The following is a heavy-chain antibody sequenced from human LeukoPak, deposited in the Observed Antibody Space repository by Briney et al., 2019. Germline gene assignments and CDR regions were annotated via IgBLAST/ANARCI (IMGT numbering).Heavy chain of an antibody. CDR1: GGSISSGGYY. Sequence: SETLSLTCTVSGGSISSGGYYWSWIRQHPGKGLEWIGYIYYSGSTYYNPSLKSRVTISVDTSKNQFSLKLSSVTAADTAVYYCARGPTYCINGVCYLENYYYYYGMDVWGQGTTVTVSS. D-gene: IGHD2-8*01. CDR2: IYYSGST. V-gene: IGHV4-31*03. J-gene: IGHJ6*02. CDR3: ARGPTYCINGVCYLENYYYYYGMDV.